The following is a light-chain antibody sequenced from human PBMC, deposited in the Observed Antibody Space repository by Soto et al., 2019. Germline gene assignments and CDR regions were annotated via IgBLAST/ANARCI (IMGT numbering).Light chain of an antibody. J-gene: IGLJ1*01. CDR1: SNVVGAYDF. V-gene: IGLV2-14*03. CDR2: EVS. Sequence: AQPASLSWAPGPSLALSFTGNSNVVGAYDFVSWYQQHPDKAPKLLIYEVSNRPSGVSDRFSGSKSVNTATLTISGLQAEDEADYYCSSHTTRNTRVFGTGTKVTVL. CDR3: SSHTTRNTRV.